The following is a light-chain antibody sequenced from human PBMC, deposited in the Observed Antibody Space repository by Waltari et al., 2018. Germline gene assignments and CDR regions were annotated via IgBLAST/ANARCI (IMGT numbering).Light chain of an antibody. Sequence: QSALTQPPSASGSPGQSVTISCTGTSSDVGGYAHVSWYQQHPGKAPNLMIYQVTKRPSGVPDRFSGSKSGNTASLTVSGLQAEDEADYYCCSYAGTNNLGVFGGGTKLTVL. CDR3: CSYAGTNNLGV. CDR1: SSDVGGYAH. V-gene: IGLV2-8*01. J-gene: IGLJ3*02. CDR2: QVT.